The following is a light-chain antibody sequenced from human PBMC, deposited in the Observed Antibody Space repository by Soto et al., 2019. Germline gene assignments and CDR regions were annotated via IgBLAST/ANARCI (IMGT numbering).Light chain of an antibody. CDR1: QSVSSN. J-gene: IGKJ3*01. Sequence: DIVRAQSPATLSVSAGERATLSCRASQSVSSNLAWYQQKPCQAPRLLIYGASTRATGIPARFSGSGSGTEFTLTISSLQSEDFAVYYCQQYNNWPVFGPGTKVDIK. CDR2: GAS. V-gene: IGKV3-15*01. CDR3: QQYNNWPV.